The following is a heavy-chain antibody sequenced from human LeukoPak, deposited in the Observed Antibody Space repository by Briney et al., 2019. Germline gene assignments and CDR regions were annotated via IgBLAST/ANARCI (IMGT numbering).Heavy chain of an antibody. V-gene: IGHV1-46*01. Sequence: ASVKVSCTASGYSISSDYMHWVRQAPGQGLEWMGIINPSGDSTTYAQKFQGRVTMTRDTSTSTAYMELSSLRSEDTAVYYCASNSKRYSSSWYTSYYGMDVWGQGTTVTVSS. CDR1: GYSISSDY. CDR3: ASNSKRYSSSWYTSYYGMDV. CDR2: INPSGDST. D-gene: IGHD6-13*01. J-gene: IGHJ6*02.